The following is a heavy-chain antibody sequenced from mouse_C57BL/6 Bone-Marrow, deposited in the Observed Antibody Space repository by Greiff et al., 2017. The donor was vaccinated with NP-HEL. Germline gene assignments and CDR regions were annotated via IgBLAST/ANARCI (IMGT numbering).Heavy chain of an antibody. Sequence: EVQVVESGGGLVQSGRSLRLSCATSGFTFSDFYMEWVRQAPGKGLEWIAASRNKANDYTTEYSASVKGRFIVSRDTSQSILYLQMNALRAEDTAIYYCARDAWGYYPFAYWGQGTLVTVSA. CDR2: SRNKANDYTT. CDR3: ARDAWGYYPFAY. CDR1: GFTFSDFY. V-gene: IGHV7-1*01. D-gene: IGHD2-3*01. J-gene: IGHJ3*01.